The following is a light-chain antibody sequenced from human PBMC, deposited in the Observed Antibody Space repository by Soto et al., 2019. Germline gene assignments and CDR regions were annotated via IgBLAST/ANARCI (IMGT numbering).Light chain of an antibody. Sequence: NVFTQSPATLSLSPGEKATLSCRASQSVSSSYLAWYQKKPGQDPRLLIYGASSRATGIPARFSGSVSGTDFNLTISSLETEDFAVYECQQQSNWTLTFGGGTKVDIK. CDR3: QQQSNWTLT. CDR1: QSVSSSY. CDR2: GAS. V-gene: IGKV3D-20*02. J-gene: IGKJ4*01.